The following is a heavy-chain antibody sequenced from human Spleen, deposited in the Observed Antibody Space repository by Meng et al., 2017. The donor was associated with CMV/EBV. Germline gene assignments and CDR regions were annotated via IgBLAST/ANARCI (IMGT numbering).Heavy chain of an antibody. D-gene: IGHD2-2*01. CDR3: ARAPGRYCTSISCYYFDY. J-gene: IGHJ4*02. V-gene: IGHV1-8*03. CDR2: MNPNSGNT. Sequence: ASVKVSCKASGYTFTSYDINWVRQATGQGLEWMGWMNPNSGNTGYAQKFQGRVTITRNTSISTAYMELSSLRSEDTAIYYCARAPGRYCTSISCYYFDYWGQGTLVTVSS. CDR1: GYTFTSYD.